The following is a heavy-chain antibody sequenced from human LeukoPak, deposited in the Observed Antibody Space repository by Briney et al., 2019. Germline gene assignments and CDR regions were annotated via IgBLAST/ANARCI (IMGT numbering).Heavy chain of an antibody. CDR1: GYTLSVLS. CDR2: FDPEYGET. CDR3: ATDVDGSGRNDAFDI. J-gene: IGHJ3*02. Sequence: ASEKVSRKVSGYTLSVLSMHWVRHAPGKGLEWVGDFDPEYGETIYAQKFQGRVTMTEETSTDTAYMEQRSLRSEDTAVYYCATDVDGSGRNDAFDIWGQGTMVTVSS. D-gene: IGHD3-10*01. V-gene: IGHV1-24*01.